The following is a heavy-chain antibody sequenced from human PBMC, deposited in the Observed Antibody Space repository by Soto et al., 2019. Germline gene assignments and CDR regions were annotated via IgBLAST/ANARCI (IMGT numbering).Heavy chain of an antibody. J-gene: IGHJ4*02. V-gene: IGHV4-39*01. CDR2: IYYSGST. Sequence: QLQLQESGPGLVKPSETLSLTCTVSGGSISSSSYYWGWIRQPPGKGLEWIGSIYYSGSTYYNPPLKGRVTISVDTSKNQFSLKLSSVTAADTALYCCARQSGYCSGGSCLTFDYWGQGTLVTVSS. CDR3: ARQSGYCSGGSCLTFDY. CDR1: GGSISSSSYY. D-gene: IGHD2-15*01.